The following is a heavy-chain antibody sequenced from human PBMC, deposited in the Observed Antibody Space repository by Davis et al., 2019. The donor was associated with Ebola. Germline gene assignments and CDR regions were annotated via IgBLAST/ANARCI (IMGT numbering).Heavy chain of an antibody. Sequence: GESLKISCAASGFSFSAAAIHWVRQAPGKELEWVGRIRAKTKNYATASSESVKGRFTFSRDDSKNTAYLQMHSLKTEDAAMYYCTTLIDFWGQGTLVTVSS. J-gene: IGHJ4*02. CDR1: GFSFSAAA. CDR2: IRAKTKNYAT. D-gene: IGHD3-22*01. CDR3: TTLIDF. V-gene: IGHV3-73*01.